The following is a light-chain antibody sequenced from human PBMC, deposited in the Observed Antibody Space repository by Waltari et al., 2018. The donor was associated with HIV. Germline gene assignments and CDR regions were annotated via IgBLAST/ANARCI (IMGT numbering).Light chain of an antibody. CDR1: IIGSKN. CDR2: YDS. V-gene: IGLV3-21*04. CDR3: QVWDSSSDPRV. J-gene: IGLJ3*02. Sequence: SYVLTQPPSVSEAPATTPRITCWGHIIGSKNVHWYQQKPGQAPVLVIYYDSDRPSGIPERFSGANSGNTATLPISRVEAGDEADYYCQVWDSSSDPRVFGGGTTLTVL.